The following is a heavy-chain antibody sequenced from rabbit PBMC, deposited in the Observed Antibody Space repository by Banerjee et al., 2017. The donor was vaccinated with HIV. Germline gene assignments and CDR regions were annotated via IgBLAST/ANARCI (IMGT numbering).Heavy chain of an antibody. V-gene: IGHV1S40*01. Sequence: CINTSSGSTYYANWAKGRFTISKTSSTTVTLQMTSLTAADTATYFCTRDPYWAGSLWGPGTLVTVS. CDR3: TRDPYWAGSL. D-gene: IGHD4-1*01. J-gene: IGHJ4*01. CDR2: INTSSGST.